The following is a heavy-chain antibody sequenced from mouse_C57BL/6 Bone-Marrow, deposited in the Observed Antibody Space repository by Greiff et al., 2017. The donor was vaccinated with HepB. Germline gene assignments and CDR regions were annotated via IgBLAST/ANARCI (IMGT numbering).Heavy chain of an antibody. V-gene: IGHV1-81*01. D-gene: IGHD2-2*01. CDR1: GYTFTSYG. J-gene: IGHJ4*01. Sequence: QVQLQQSGAELARPGASVKLSCKASGYTFTSYGISWVKQSTGQGLEWIGEIYPRSGNTYYNEKFKGKATLTADKSSSTAYMELRSLTSEDSAVYFCARRDYGYDGLDYWGQGTSVTVSS. CDR3: ARRDYGYDGLDY. CDR2: IYPRSGNT.